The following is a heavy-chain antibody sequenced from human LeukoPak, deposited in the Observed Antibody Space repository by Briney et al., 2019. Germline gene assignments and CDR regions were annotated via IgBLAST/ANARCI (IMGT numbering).Heavy chain of an antibody. CDR1: GYSFANYW. J-gene: IGHJ5*02. CDR2: IYPGDSDT. V-gene: IGHV5-51*01. D-gene: IGHD4-23*01. CDR3: ARHGAADGGNLNWFDP. Sequence: HGESLTISCKGSGYSFANYWIGWVRQMPGKGLEWMGIIYPGDSDTRYSPSFQGQVTISADRSISTAYLQWSSLKASDTAMYYCARHGAADGGNLNWFDPWGQGTLVTVSS.